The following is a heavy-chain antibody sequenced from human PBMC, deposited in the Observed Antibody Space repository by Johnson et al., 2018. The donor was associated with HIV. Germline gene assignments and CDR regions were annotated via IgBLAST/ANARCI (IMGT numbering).Heavy chain of an antibody. D-gene: IGHD3-16*01. J-gene: IGHJ3*02. CDR3: ARDGGFVGAFDI. V-gene: IGHV3-48*04. Sequence: VQLVESGGGVVQPGRSLRLSCAASGFTFSSYGMHWVRQAPGKGLEWVSYISSSGSTIYYADSVKGRFTISRDNAKNSLYLQMNSLRAEDTAVYYCARDGGFVGAFDIWGQGTMVIVSS. CDR1: GFTFSSYG. CDR2: ISSSGSTI.